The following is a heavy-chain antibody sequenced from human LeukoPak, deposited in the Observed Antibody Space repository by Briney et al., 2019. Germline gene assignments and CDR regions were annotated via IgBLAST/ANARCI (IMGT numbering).Heavy chain of an antibody. CDR2: INESGGT. J-gene: IGHJ4*02. V-gene: IGHV4-34*01. CDR1: GGSFRGYY. Sequence: PSETLSLTCAVYGGSFRGYYWSWIRQSPGKGLEWIGEINESGGTNYNPSLKSRVTILVDTPKTQFSLKLSSVTAADTAVYYCATERRYSSGRWDYYFDYWGQGILVTVSS. CDR3: ATERRYSSGRWDYYFDY. D-gene: IGHD6-19*01.